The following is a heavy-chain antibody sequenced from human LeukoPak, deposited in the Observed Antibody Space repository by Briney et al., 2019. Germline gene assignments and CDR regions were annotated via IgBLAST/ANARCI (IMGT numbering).Heavy chain of an antibody. Sequence: GGSLRLSCVASGFTFSNSWMSWVRQAPGKGLEWVANIKYDGSEYYYVDSVKGRFTISRDNAKNSLYLQMSSLRSEDTAVYYCARGIDGYYDYWGQGTLVIVSS. J-gene: IGHJ4*02. D-gene: IGHD3-22*01. CDR2: IKYDGSEY. CDR1: GFTFSNSW. V-gene: IGHV3-7*01. CDR3: ARGIDGYYDY.